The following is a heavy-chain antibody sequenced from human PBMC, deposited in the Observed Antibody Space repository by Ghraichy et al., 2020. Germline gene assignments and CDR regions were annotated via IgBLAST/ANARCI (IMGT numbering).Heavy chain of an antibody. D-gene: IGHD3-3*01. CDR2: ISSSSSYI. Sequence: GGSLRLSCAASGFTFSSYSMNWVRQAPGKGLEWVSSISSSSSYIYYADSVKGRFTISRDNAKNSLYLQMNSLRAEDTAVYYCARDRSDYDFWSGYYRGADAFDIWGQGTMVTVSS. CDR3: ARDRSDYDFWSGYYRGADAFDI. CDR1: GFTFSSYS. V-gene: IGHV3-21*01. J-gene: IGHJ3*02.